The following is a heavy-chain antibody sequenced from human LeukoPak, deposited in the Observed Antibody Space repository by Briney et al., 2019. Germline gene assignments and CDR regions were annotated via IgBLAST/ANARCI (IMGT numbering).Heavy chain of an antibody. D-gene: IGHD5-18*01. CDR2: INPSGGST. Sequence: ASVKVSCKASGYTFTSYYMHWVRQAPGQVLEWMGIINPSGGSTSYAQKFQGRVTMTRDTSTSTVYMELSSLRSEDTAVYYCARDGDTAMVNPFYDYYYYGMDVWGLGTTVTVSS. CDR1: GYTFTSYY. V-gene: IGHV1-46*01. CDR3: ARDGDTAMVNPFYDYYYYGMDV. J-gene: IGHJ6*02.